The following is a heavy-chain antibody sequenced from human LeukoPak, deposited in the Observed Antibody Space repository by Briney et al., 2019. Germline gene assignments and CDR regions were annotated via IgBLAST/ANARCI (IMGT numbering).Heavy chain of an antibody. CDR3: ARLGGGDYVFDY. J-gene: IGHJ4*02. V-gene: IGHV1-2*06. CDR1: GYTFTGYY. Sequence: ASVKVSCKASGYTFTGYYMHWVRQAPGQGLEWMGRINPNSGGTNYAQKLQGRVTMTTDTSTSTAYMELRSLRSDDTAVYYCARLGGGDYVFDYWGQGTLVTVSS. D-gene: IGHD4-17*01. CDR2: INPNSGGT.